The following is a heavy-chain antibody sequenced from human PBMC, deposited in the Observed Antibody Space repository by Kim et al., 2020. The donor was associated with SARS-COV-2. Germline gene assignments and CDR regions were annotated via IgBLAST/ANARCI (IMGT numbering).Heavy chain of an antibody. J-gene: IGHJ6*02. CDR3: ARDPPIIYYYYYGMDV. D-gene: IGHD1-20*01. CDR1: GFTFSSYW. V-gene: IGHV3-7*01. Sequence: GGSLRLSCAASGFTFSSYWMSWVRQAPGKGLEWVANIKQDGSEKYYVDSVKGRFTISRDNAKNSLYLQMNSLRAEDTAGYYCARDPPIIYYYYYGMDVWGQGTTVTVSS. CDR2: IKQDGSEK.